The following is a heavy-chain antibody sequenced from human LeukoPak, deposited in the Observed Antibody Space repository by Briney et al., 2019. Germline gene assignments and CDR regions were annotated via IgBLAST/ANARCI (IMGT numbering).Heavy chain of an antibody. J-gene: IGHJ5*02. D-gene: IGHD3-9*01. V-gene: IGHV4-4*07. CDR1: GGSISTYY. CDR2: IYTSGST. Sequence: SETLSLTCAVSGGSISTYYWSWIRQPAGKGLEWIGRIYTSGSTYYNPSLKSRVTISVDTSKNQFSLKLSSVTAADTAVYYCARQDEYYDILTGYRANWFDPWGQGTLVTVSS. CDR3: ARQDEYYDILTGYRANWFDP.